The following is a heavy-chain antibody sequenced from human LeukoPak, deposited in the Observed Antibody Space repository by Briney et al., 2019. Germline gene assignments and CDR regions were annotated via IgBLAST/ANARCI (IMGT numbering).Heavy chain of an antibody. CDR1: GFTFSSYG. V-gene: IGHV3-33*01. Sequence: GGSLRLSCAASGFTFSSYGMHWVRQAPGKGLEWVAVIWYDGSNKCYADSVKGRFTISRDNSKNTLYLQMNSLRAEDTAVYYCARDVIAVAGSDYWGQGTLVTVSS. CDR3: ARDVIAVAGSDY. D-gene: IGHD6-19*01. CDR2: IWYDGSNK. J-gene: IGHJ4*02.